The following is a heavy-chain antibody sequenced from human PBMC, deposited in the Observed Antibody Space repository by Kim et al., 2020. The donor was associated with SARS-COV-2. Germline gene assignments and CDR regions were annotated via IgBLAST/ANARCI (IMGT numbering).Heavy chain of an antibody. CDR1: GFLLSRFG. V-gene: IGHV3-30*03. CDR2: ISYYGSIQ. J-gene: IGHJ3*02. Sequence: GGSLRLSCVGSGFLLSRFGMHWVRQAPGKGLEWVTTISYYGSIQYYGDSVKGRFTISRDNSKNKLFLQMNSLRDEDTAVYYCTSGAVAGNDAFDIWGQGTMVTVSS. CDR3: TSGAVAGNDAFDI. D-gene: IGHD6-19*01.